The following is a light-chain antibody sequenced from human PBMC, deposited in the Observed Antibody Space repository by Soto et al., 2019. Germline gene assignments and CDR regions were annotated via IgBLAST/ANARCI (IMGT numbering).Light chain of an antibody. J-gene: IGLJ1*01. CDR3: CSYASSSSYV. CDR1: SSDVGAYNY. V-gene: IGLV2-23*01. Sequence: QSVLTQPRSVSGSPGQSVTISCTGTSSDVGAYNYVSWYQQHPGKAPKFIIYEGTQRPSGVSSRFSGSKSGNTASLTISGLQAEDEADYYCCSYASSSSYVFGTGTKV. CDR2: EGT.